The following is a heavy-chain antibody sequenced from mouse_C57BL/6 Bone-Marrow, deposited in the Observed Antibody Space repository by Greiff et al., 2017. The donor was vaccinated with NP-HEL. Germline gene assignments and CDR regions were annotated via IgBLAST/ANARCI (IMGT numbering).Heavy chain of an antibody. J-gene: IGHJ2*01. D-gene: IGHD2-4*01. CDR1: GYSITSGYY. CDR2: ISYDGSN. Sequence: DVQLQESGPGLVKPSQSLSLTCSVTGYSITSGYYWNWIRQFPGNKLEWMGYISYDGSNNYNPSLKNRISITRDTSKNQFFLKLNSVTTEDTATYYCARGPYYDYVRDYWGQGTTLTVSS. CDR3: ARGPYYDYVRDY. V-gene: IGHV3-6*01.